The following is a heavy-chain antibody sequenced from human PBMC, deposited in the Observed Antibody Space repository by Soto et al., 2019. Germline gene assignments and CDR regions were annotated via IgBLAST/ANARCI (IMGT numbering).Heavy chain of an antibody. CDR2: IDPTDSYT. V-gene: IGHV5-10-1*01. J-gene: IGHJ5*02. CDR1: GYSLSTCW. D-gene: IGHD1-20*01. Sequence: ESLKISCKTSGYSLSTCWINWVRQMPGKGLEWMGRIDPTDSYTNYNPSFEGHVTMSADRSISTAYLQWSSLKASDTAMYYCANGITGTTNWFDPWGQGTLVTVSS. CDR3: ANGITGTTNWFDP.